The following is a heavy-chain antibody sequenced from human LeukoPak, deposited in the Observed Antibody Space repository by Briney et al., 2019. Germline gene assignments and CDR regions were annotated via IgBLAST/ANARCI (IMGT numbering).Heavy chain of an antibody. CDR3: ARISSTKQNWFDP. CDR1: GYSISSGYY. CDR2: IYTSGST. D-gene: IGHD2-2*01. J-gene: IGHJ5*02. V-gene: IGHV4-4*07. Sequence: PSETLSLTCTVSGYSISSGYYWGWIRQPAGKGLEWIGRIYTSGSTNYNPSLKSRVTMSVDTSKNQFSLKLSSVPAADTAVYYCARISSTKQNWFDPWGQGTLVTVSS.